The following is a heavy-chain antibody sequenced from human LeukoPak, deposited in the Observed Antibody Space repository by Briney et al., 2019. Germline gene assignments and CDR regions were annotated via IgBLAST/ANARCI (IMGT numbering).Heavy chain of an antibody. D-gene: IGHD3-22*01. CDR1: GYTFTSYG. CDR2: ISAYNGNT. J-gene: IGHJ4*02. V-gene: IGHV1-18*01. CDR3: ARAMNSWFLLDLDY. Sequence: ASVKVSCKASGYTFTSYGISWVRQAPGQGLEWMGWISAYNGNTNYAQKLQGRVTMTTDTSTSTAYMDLSSLRSDDTAMYYCARAMNSWFLLDLDYWGQGNLVTVSS.